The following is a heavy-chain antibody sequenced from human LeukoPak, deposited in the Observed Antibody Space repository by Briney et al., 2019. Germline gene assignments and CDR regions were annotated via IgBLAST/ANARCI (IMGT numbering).Heavy chain of an antibody. Sequence: GGSLRLSCAASGFTFSSYAISWVRQAPGQGLEWMGGIIPIFGTANYAQKFQGRVTITADESTSTAYMELSSLRSEDTAVYYCARDCSSTSCYSHDAFDIWGQGTMVTVSS. CDR1: GFTFSSYA. D-gene: IGHD2-2*01. CDR3: ARDCSSTSCYSHDAFDI. V-gene: IGHV1-69*01. CDR2: IIPIFGTA. J-gene: IGHJ3*02.